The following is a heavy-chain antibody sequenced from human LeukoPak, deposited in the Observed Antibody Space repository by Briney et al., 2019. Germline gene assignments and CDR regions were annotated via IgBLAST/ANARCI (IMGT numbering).Heavy chain of an antibody. D-gene: IGHD1-26*01. J-gene: IGHJ4*02. V-gene: IGHV4-4*07. Sequence: SETLSLTCNVSGGSISSYYWSWIRQPAGKGLEWVGRIHTGGNTNYNPSLKSRVTLSVDTSKNQFSLNLSSVTAADTAVYYCAREGGSYRAFDYWGQGTLVTVSS. CDR3: AREGGSYRAFDY. CDR2: IHTGGNT. CDR1: GGSISSYY.